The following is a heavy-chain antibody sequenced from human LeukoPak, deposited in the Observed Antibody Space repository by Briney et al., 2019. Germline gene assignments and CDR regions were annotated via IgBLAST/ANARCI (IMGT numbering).Heavy chain of an antibody. Sequence: SETLPLTCTVSGGSISSYYWSWIRQPPGKGLEWIGYIYYSGSTNYNPSLKSRVTISVDTSKNQFSLKLSSVTAADTAVYYCARLGPATRNFDYWGQGTLVTVSS. CDR3: ARLGPATRNFDY. V-gene: IGHV4-59*01. J-gene: IGHJ4*02. CDR1: GGSISSYY. CDR2: IYYSGST.